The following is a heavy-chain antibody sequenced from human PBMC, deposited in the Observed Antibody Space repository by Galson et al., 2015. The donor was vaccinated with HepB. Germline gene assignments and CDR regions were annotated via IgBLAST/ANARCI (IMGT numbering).Heavy chain of an antibody. CDR1: GSTFSSYW. D-gene: IGHD3-22*01. Sequence: SLRLSCAASGSTFSSYWMHWVRQAPGKGLVWVSRINSDGSSTSYADSVKGRFTISRDNAKNTPYLQMNSLRAEDTAVYYCARVYYDSSGDYYFDYWGQGTLVTVSS. CDR3: ARVYYDSSGDYYFDY. J-gene: IGHJ4*02. CDR2: INSDGSST. V-gene: IGHV3-74*01.